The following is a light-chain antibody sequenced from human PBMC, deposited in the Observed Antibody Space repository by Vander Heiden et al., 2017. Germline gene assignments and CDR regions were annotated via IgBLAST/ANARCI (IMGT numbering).Light chain of an antibody. CDR2: GNT. V-gene: IGLV1-40*01. Sequence: QSVLTQPPSVSGAPGQRVTISCTRASSNYRAGYDDPWCPQLPGAAPKLLINGNTNRPSGVHDRFSGSKSGTSASLAITGLQTEGEADYYCQSYDSRLTCHVVFGGGTKLTVL. CDR3: QSYDSRLTCHVV. J-gene: IGLJ2*01. CDR1: SSNYRAGYD.